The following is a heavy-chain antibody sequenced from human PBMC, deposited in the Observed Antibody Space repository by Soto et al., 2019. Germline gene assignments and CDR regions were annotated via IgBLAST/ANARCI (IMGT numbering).Heavy chain of an antibody. D-gene: IGHD3-10*01. CDR3: ARCITMVRGVIPYYYYMDV. V-gene: IGHV4-31*03. CDR1: GGSISSGGYY. J-gene: IGHJ6*03. Sequence: QVQLQESGPGLVKPSQTLSLTCTVSGGSISSGGYYWSWLRQHTGKGLERIGYIYYSGSTYYNPSLKSRVTISVDTSKNQFSLKLSSVTAADTAVYYCARCITMVRGVIPYYYYMDVWGKGTTVTVSS. CDR2: IYYSGST.